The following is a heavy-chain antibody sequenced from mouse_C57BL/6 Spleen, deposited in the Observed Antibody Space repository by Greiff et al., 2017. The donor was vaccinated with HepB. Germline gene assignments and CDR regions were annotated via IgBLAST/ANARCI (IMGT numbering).Heavy chain of an antibody. V-gene: IGHV1-22*01. Sequence: EVKLQQSGPELVKPGASVKMSCKASGYTFTDYNMHWVKQSHGKSLEWIGYINPNNGGTSYNQKFKGKATLTVNKSSSTAYMELRSLTSEDSAVYYCAEGLYAMDYWGQGTSVTVSS. CDR1: GYTFTDYN. J-gene: IGHJ4*01. CDR3: AEGLYAMDY. CDR2: INPNNGGT. D-gene: IGHD3-3*01.